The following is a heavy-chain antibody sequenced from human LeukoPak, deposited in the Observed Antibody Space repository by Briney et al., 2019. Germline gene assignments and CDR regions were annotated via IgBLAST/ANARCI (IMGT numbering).Heavy chain of an antibody. CDR1: GFXFSSYA. CDR3: AKYKVTVTTGYYYYGMDV. J-gene: IGHJ6*02. Sequence: GGSLRLSCGASGFXFSSYAMSWVRQAPGKGLEWVSAISGSGGSTYCADSVKGRFTISRDNSKNTLYLQMNSLRAEDTAVYYCAKYKVTVTTGYYYYGMDVWGQGTTVTVSS. D-gene: IGHD4-11*01. V-gene: IGHV3-23*01. CDR2: ISGSGGST.